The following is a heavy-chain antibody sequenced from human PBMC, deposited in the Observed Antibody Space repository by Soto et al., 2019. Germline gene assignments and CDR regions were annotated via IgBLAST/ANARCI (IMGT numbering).Heavy chain of an antibody. CDR3: ARLKAYYDSSGYPSYFDY. CDR2: IYYSGST. J-gene: IGHJ4*02. Sequence: QLQLQESGPGLVKPSETLSLTCTVSGGSISSSSYYWGWIRQPPGKGLEWIGSIYYSGSTYYNPSLKSRVTTSVDASKTQVCLKLNSVTDPDTAVYYCARLKAYYDSSGYPSYFDYWGQGTLVTVSS. CDR1: GGSISSSSYY. V-gene: IGHV4-39*01. D-gene: IGHD3-22*01.